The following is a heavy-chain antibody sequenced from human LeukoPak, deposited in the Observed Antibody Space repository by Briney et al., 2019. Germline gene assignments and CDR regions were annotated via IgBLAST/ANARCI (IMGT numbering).Heavy chain of an antibody. J-gene: IGHJ5*02. CDR1: GGSISSSSYY. D-gene: IGHD6-25*01. CDR3: ARGLSRSSGHNWFDP. V-gene: IGHV4-39*01. CDR2: IYYSGST. Sequence: PSETLSLTCTVSGGSISSSSYYWGWIRQPPGKGLEWIGSIYYSGSTYYNPSLKSRVTISVDTSKNQFSLKLSSVTAADTAVYYCARGLSRSSGHNWFDPWGQGTLVTVSS.